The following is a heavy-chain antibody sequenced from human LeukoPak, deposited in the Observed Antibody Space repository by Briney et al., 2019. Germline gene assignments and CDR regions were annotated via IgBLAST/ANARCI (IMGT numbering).Heavy chain of an antibody. V-gene: IGHV3-21*01. Sequence: PGGSLRLSCAASGFTFSSYSMNWVRQAPGKGLEWVSSISSSSSYIYYADSVKGRFTISRDNAKNSLYLQMNSLRAEDTAVYYCARAYGSGSYYFDYWGQGTLVTVFS. CDR2: ISSSSSYI. CDR1: GFTFSSYS. J-gene: IGHJ4*02. CDR3: ARAYGSGSYYFDY. D-gene: IGHD3-10*01.